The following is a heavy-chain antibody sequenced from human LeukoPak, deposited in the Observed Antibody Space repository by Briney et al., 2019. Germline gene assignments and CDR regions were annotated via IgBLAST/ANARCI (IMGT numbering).Heavy chain of an antibody. D-gene: IGHD2-2*01. CDR2: ISAYNGNT. J-gene: IGHJ6*02. CDR3: ARAPPVYCSSTSCSRYYYGMDV. CDR1: GYTFTSYG. V-gene: IGHV1-18*01. Sequence: ASVKVSCKASGYTFTSYGISWVRQAPGQGLERMGWISAYNGNTNYAQKLQGRVTMTTDTSTSTAYMELRSLRSDDTAVYYCARAPPVYCSSTSCSRYYYGMDVWGQGTTVTVSS.